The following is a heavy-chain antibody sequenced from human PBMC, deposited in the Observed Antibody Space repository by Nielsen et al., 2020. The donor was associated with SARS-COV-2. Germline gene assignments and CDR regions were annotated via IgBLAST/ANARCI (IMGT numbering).Heavy chain of an antibody. J-gene: IGHJ3*02. CDR1: GFTFNIYA. Sequence: GEFLKISCIASGFTFNIYAMAWVRRTPGRGLQWVSGISASGGSTYYTDSVKGRFAVSRDNSRNTLYLQMHSLRVEDTALYYCAKDDVVRGDAFDIWGQGTMVTVSS. D-gene: IGHD3-10*01. CDR3: AKDDVVRGDAFDI. V-gene: IGHV3-23*01. CDR2: ISASGGST.